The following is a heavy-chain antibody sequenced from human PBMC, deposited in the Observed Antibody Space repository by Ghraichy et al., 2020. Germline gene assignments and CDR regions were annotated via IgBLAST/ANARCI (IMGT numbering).Heavy chain of an antibody. D-gene: IGHD5-24*01. CDR3: VRVQRWANENDY. V-gene: IGHV3-74*01. CDR1: GFTFSSYS. CDR2: INSDGIST. Sequence: GGSLRLSCAASGFTFSSYSMYWVRQAPGKGLVWVSRINSDGISTNYADSVKGRFTISRDNAKSTLYLQMNSLSAEDTAVYYCVRVQRWANENDYWGQGALVTVSS. J-gene: IGHJ4*02.